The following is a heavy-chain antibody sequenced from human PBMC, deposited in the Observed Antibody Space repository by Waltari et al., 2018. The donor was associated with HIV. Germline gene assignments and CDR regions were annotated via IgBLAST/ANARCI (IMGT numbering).Heavy chain of an antibody. Sequence: EVQLVESGGGLVQPGGSLRRSCAASGYTVSSHTIIWVRQAPGKGLEWLSYISSSSRTIYYADSVEGRFTVSRDNARNSAYLQMNGLKVEDTAVYYCAREFGTTDNFDYWGQGTLVSVSS. V-gene: IGHV3-48*01. CDR3: AREFGTTDNFDY. D-gene: IGHD1-1*01. CDR1: GYTVSSHT. CDR2: ISSSSRTI. J-gene: IGHJ4*01.